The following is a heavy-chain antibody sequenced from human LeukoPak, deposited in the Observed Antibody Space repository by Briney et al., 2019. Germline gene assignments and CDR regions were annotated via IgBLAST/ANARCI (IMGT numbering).Heavy chain of an antibody. Sequence: TGGSLRLSCAASGFTFSSYAMSWVRQAPGKGLEWVSAISGSGGSTYYADSVKGRFTISRDNSKNTLYLQMNSLRAEDTAVYYCAKDGFSSYGPLTYYFDYWGQGTLVTVSS. V-gene: IGHV3-23*01. CDR3: AKDGFSSYGPLTYYFDY. CDR1: GFTFSSYA. CDR2: ISGSGGST. D-gene: IGHD5-18*01. J-gene: IGHJ4*02.